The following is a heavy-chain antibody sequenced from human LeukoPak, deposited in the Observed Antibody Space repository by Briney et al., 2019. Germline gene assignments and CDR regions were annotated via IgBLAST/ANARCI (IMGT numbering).Heavy chain of an antibody. CDR2: VYYSGST. J-gene: IGHJ6*03. V-gene: IGHV4-59*01. CDR1: GGSISSYY. Sequence: SETLSLTCTVSGGSISSYYWSWIRQPPGKGLEWIGYVYYSGSTNYNPSLKSRVTISVDTSKNQFSLKLSSVTAADTAVYYCARGAPVVGLRLGELSSGLGGKKNYYYYMDVWGKGTTVTVSS. D-gene: IGHD3-16*02. CDR3: ARGAPVVGLRLGELSSGLGGKKNYYYYMDV.